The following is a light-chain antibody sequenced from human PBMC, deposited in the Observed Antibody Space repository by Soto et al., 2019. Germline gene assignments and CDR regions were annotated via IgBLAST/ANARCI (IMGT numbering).Light chain of an antibody. CDR3: QQYNNWPWT. J-gene: IGKJ1*01. CDR1: QSLSNN. CDR2: GAS. V-gene: IGKV3-15*01. Sequence: EIFMTQSPFTLSLSTVEIATLSCRAIQSLSNNIYLAWYQQKPGQAPRLLIYGASTRATSFPARFSGSGSGTDFTLTISSLQSEDFAVYYCQQYNNWPWTFGQGTKVDIK.